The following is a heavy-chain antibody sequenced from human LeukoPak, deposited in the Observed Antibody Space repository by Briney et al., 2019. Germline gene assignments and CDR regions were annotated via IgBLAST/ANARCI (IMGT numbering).Heavy chain of an antibody. CDR3: ARGPGGYSYGADFDY. Sequence: GASVKVSCKASGYTLTSYGISWVRQAPGQGLEWMGWISAYNGNTRYAQKLQGRVTMTTDSSTSTAYMELRSLRSDDTAVYYCARGPGGYSYGADFDYWGQGTLVTVSS. CDR1: GYTLTSYG. V-gene: IGHV1-18*01. CDR2: ISAYNGNT. D-gene: IGHD5-18*01. J-gene: IGHJ4*02.